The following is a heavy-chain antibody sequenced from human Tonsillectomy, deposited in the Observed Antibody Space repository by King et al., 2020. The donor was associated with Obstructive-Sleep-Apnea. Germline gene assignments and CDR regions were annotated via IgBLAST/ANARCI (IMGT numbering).Heavy chain of an antibody. CDR3: ASSRYSSGWNGDY. J-gene: IGHJ4*02. D-gene: IGHD6-19*01. CDR2: IYYSGNT. CDR1: GGSISSSSYY. V-gene: IGHV4-39*07. Sequence: LQLQESGPGLVKPSETLSLTCTVSGGSISSSSYYWGWIRQPPGKGLEWIGSIYYSGNTYYNPSLKSRVTISVDTSKNQFSLKLSSVTAADTALYYCASSRYSSGWNGDYWGQGTLVTVSS.